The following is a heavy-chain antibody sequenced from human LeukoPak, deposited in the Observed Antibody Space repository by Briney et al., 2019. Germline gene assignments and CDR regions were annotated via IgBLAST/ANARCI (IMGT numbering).Heavy chain of an antibody. CDR3: AREVWNVFDH. CDR2: MNPGTGDT. D-gene: IGHD1-1*01. CDR1: AYTFDNYY. J-gene: IGHJ4*02. V-gene: IGHV1-2*02. Sequence: ASVRVSCKASAYTFDNYYIHWVRQAPGQGLEWMGWMNPGTGDTNYAHNLQGRVTMIRDTSLDTAYLDLTRLTPDDTALYYCAREVWNVFDHWGQGTLVTVSS.